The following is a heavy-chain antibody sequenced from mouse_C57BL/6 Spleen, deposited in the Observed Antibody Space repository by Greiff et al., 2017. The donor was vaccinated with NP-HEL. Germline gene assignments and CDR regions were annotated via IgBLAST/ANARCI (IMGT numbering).Heavy chain of an antibody. J-gene: IGHJ2*01. V-gene: IGHV1-69*01. Sequence: QVQLKQPGAELVMPGASVKLSCKASGYTFTSYWMHWVKQRPGQGLEWIGEIDPSDSYTNYNQKFKGKSTLTVDKSSSTAYMQLSSLTSEDSAVYYCATGDLLFFFDYWGQGTTLTVSS. D-gene: IGHD2-1*01. CDR1: GYTFTSYW. CDR2: IDPSDSYT. CDR3: ATGDLLFFFDY.